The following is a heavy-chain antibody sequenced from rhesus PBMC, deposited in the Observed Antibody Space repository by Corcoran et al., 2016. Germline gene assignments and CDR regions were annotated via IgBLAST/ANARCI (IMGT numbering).Heavy chain of an antibody. CDR2: ITGSGARP. CDR3: ARQTTGFWGNRFDV. D-gene: IGHD3-3*01. CDR1: GGSISGNY. Sequence: QLQLQESGPGLVKPSETLSLTCAVSGGSISGNYWSWIRHPPGKGLAWIGRITGSGARPDYNPSLTSRGTISIDPSKNQLSLKLSSVTAADPAVYYCARQTTGFWGNRFDVWGAGVLVTVSS. J-gene: IGHJ5-1*01. V-gene: IGHV4-173*01.